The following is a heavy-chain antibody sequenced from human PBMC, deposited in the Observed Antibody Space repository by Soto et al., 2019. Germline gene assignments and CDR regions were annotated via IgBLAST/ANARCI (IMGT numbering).Heavy chain of an antibody. Sequence: EVQLVESGGGLVQPGGSLRLSCADSGVTFSSYDMHWVRQATRKGLEWVSAIGTSGDTYYPGSVKGRFTISRENAKNSLYLQMNSLSAGYTAVYYCARYRGYGDYYFVYWGQGTLVTVAS. CDR2: IGTSGDT. D-gene: IGHD4-17*01. CDR1: GVTFSSYD. V-gene: IGHV3-13*01. J-gene: IGHJ4*02. CDR3: ARYRGYGDYYFVY.